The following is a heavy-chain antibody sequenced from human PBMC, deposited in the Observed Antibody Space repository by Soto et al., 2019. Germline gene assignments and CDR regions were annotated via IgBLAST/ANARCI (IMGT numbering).Heavy chain of an antibody. D-gene: IGHD6-6*01. CDR1: GGTFSSYA. J-gene: IGHJ6*02. Sequence: QVQLVQSGAEVKKPGSSVKVSCKASGGTFSSYAISWVRQAPGQGLEWMGGIIPIFGTANYAQKFQGRVTITADKSTSTAYMELSSLRSEDTAVYYCASLRQLGDYYYSGMDVWGQGTTVTVSS. CDR3: ASLRQLGDYYYSGMDV. CDR2: IIPIFGTA. V-gene: IGHV1-69*06.